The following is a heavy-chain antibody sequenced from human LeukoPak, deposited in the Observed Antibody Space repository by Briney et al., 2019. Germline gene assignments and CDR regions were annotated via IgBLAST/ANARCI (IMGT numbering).Heavy chain of an antibody. CDR3: ARGPSLHGDYPRRGWFDP. J-gene: IGHJ5*02. V-gene: IGHV4-39*07. Sequence: PSETLSLTCTVSGDSISSYSYYWAWIRQPPGKGLEWIGEINHSGSTNYNPSLKSRVTISVDTSKNQFSLKLSSVTAADTAVYYCARGPSLHGDYPRRGWFDPWGQGTLVTVSS. CDR2: INHSGST. CDR1: GDSISSYSYY. D-gene: IGHD4-17*01.